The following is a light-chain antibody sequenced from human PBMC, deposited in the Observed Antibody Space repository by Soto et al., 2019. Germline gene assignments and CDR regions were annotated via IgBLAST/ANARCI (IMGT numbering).Light chain of an antibody. V-gene: IGKV3-15*01. CDR2: GAS. Sequence: EIVMTQSPATLSVSPGVRATLSCRSSQSVSSKLAWYQQKPGQAPRLLIYGASTRATGFPARFSGSGSGTEFTLTISSLQSEDFAVYYCQQYDNWPPLTFGQGTRLEIK. J-gene: IGKJ5*01. CDR1: QSVSSK. CDR3: QQYDNWPPLT.